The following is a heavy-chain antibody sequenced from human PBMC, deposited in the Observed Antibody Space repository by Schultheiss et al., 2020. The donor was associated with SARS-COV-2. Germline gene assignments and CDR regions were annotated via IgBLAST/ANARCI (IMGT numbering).Heavy chain of an antibody. V-gene: IGHV4-34*01. CDR2: IYYSGST. J-gene: IGHJ4*02. D-gene: IGHD4-23*01. CDR3: ARRAYGGISDY. CDR1: GGSFSGYY. Sequence: SQTLSLTCAVYGGSFSGYYWSWIRQPPGKGLEWIGSIYYSGSTYYNPSLKSRLTISVDTSKNHVSLKLSSVTAADTAVYYCARRAYGGISDYWGQGTLVTVSS.